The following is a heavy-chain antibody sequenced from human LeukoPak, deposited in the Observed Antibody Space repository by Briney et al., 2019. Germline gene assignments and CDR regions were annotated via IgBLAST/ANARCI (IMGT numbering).Heavy chain of an antibody. CDR2: INPNSGGT. J-gene: IGHJ4*02. V-gene: IGHV1-2*02. CDR1: GYTFTGYY. Sequence: ASVKVSCKASGYTFTGYYMHWVRQAPGQGLEWMGWINPNSGGTNYAQKFQGRVTMTRDTSISTAYMELSRLRSDDTAVYYCARQTAGGVVIIAADYWGQGTLVTVSS. D-gene: IGHD3-3*01. CDR3: ARQTAGGVVIIAADY.